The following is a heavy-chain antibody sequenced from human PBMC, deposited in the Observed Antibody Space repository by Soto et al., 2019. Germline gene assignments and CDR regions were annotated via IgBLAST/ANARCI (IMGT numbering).Heavy chain of an antibody. CDR3: ARVGDQLFLYYYGSGSADYYYGMDV. CDR2: ISAYNGNT. CDR1: GYTFTSYG. V-gene: IGHV1-18*01. Sequence: ASVKVSCKASGYTFTSYGISWVRQAPGQGLEWMGWISAYNGNTNYAQKLQGRVTMTTDTSTRTAYMELRSLRSDDTAVYYCARVGDQLFLYYYGSGSADYYYGMDVWGQGTTVTVSS. J-gene: IGHJ6*02. D-gene: IGHD3-10*01.